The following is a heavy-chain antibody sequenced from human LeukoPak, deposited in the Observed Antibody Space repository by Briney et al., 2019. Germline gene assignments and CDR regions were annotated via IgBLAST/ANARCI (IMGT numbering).Heavy chain of an antibody. CDR3: ARGGYCSSTSCYGWFDP. J-gene: IGHJ5*02. V-gene: IGHV4-31*03. CDR2: IYYSGST. Sequence: PSETLSLTCTVSGGSISSGGYYWSWIRQHPGKGLEWIGYIYYSGSTYYNPSLKSRVTISVDTSKNQFSLKLSSVTAADTAVYYCARGGYCSSTSCYGWFDPWGQGTLVTVSS. D-gene: IGHD2-2*01. CDR1: GGSISSGGYY.